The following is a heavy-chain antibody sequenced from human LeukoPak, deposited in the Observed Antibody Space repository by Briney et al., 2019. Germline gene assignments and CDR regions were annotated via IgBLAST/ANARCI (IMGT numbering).Heavy chain of an antibody. CDR1: GGSFSGYY. V-gene: IGHV4-34*01. CDR3: AREAYDFWSGYPDAFDI. J-gene: IGHJ3*02. D-gene: IGHD3-3*01. Sequence: SETLSLTCAVYGGSFSGYYWSWIRQPPGKGLEWIGEINHSGSTNYNPSLKSRVTISVDKSKNQFSLKLSSVTAADTAVYYCAREAYDFWSGYPDAFDIWGQGTMVTVSS. CDR2: INHSGST.